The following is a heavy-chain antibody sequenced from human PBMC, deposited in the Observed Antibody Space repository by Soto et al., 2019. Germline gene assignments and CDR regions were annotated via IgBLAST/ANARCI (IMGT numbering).Heavy chain of an antibody. V-gene: IGHV3-23*01. CDR2: ISGSGGST. CDR3: AKRETTIFGVVTQYYYYYYMDV. Sequence: EVQLLESGGGLVQPGGSLRLSCAASGFTFSSYAMSWVRQAPGKGLEWVSAISGSGGSTYYADSVKGRFTISRENSKNTLYLQMNSLRAEDTAVYYCAKRETTIFGVVTQYYYYYYMDVWGKGTTVTVSS. D-gene: IGHD3-3*01. J-gene: IGHJ6*03. CDR1: GFTFSSYA.